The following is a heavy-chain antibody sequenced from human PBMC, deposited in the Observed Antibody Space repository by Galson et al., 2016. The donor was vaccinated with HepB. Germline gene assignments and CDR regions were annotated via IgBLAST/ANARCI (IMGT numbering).Heavy chain of an antibody. CDR3: ARGDTSGSPGRDY. J-gene: IGHJ4*02. CDR2: IKQDGNEK. V-gene: IGHV3-7*03. Sequence: SLRLSCAASGFTFSNYWMSWVRQAPGKGLEWVANIKQDGNEKYYVDSAKGRFTISRDNAKNSMYLQMNSLRAEDTAVYYCARGDTSGSPGRDYWGQGTLVTVSS. D-gene: IGHD3-22*01. CDR1: GFTFSNYW.